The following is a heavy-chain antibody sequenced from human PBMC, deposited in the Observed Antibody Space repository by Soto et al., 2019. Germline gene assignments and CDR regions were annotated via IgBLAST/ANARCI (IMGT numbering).Heavy chain of an antibody. CDR2: MYYSGGS. V-gene: IGHV4-59*01. J-gene: IGHJ6*02. D-gene: IGHD2-15*01. CDR3: ARGGYCNGSACRGAFYYFQYGMDV. Sequence: SEPLSLTCTVCGGSIKYYYWSWIQQPPAKGRGWIGYMYYSGGSNYNTSHNSRVTIAVDTSKNQFSLKLTSVTAADTAVYHCARGGYCNGSACRGAFYYFQYGMDVWGQGTTVTVSS. CDR1: GGSIKYYY.